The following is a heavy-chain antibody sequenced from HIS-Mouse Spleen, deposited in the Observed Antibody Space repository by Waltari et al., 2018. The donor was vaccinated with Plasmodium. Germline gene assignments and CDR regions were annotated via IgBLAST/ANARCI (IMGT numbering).Heavy chain of an antibody. J-gene: IGHJ1*01. V-gene: IGHV1-2*02. CDR1: GYTFTGYY. CDR2: CNPNSGGK. D-gene: IGHD6-13*01. CDR3: ARVLGYKAAAGTFVEYFQH. Sequence: QVQLVQSGAEVKKPGASVKVSCKASGYTFTGYYMHWVRQAPGQGLEWMGWCNPNSGGKNDAPKVQGRVTMTRDTSISTAYMELSRLRSDDTAVYYCARVLGYKAAAGTFVEYFQHWGQGTLVTVSS.